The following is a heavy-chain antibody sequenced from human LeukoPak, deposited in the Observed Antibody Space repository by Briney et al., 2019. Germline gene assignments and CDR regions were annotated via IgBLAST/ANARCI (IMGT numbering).Heavy chain of an antibody. CDR1: GYTFTSYY. D-gene: IGHD2-21*02. CDR3: ARTSGVTAIGDGFDI. V-gene: IGHV1-18*01. J-gene: IGHJ3*02. Sequence: ASVKVSCKASGYTFTSYYISWVRQAPGQGLEWMGWINAYNRNTISAQIFQGRFTMGTDTSTSTVYMTLRSLRPDDTAVYYCARTSGVTAIGDGFDIWGQGTLVIVS. CDR2: INAYNRNT.